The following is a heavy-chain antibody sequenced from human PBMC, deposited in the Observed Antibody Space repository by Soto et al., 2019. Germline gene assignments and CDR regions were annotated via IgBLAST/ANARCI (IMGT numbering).Heavy chain of an antibody. V-gene: IGHV4-30-4*01. J-gene: IGHJ4*02. D-gene: IGHD3-22*01. CDR3: ARAHYDSSGPNFDY. Sequence: SETLSLTCTVSGGSISSGDYYWSWIRQPPGKGLEWIGYIYYSGSTYYNPSLKSRVTISVDTSKNQFSLKLSSVTAADTAVYYCARAHYDSSGPNFDYWGQGTLVTVS. CDR1: GGSISSGDYY. CDR2: IYYSGST.